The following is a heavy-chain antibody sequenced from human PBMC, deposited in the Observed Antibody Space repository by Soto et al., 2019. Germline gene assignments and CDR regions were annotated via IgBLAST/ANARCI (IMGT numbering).Heavy chain of an antibody. CDR1: GYTFSTHG. D-gene: IGHD2-15*01. CDR3: AIFRLCSGSTSDPSFGFDM. CDR2: ITPSNGNT. J-gene: IGHJ3*02. V-gene: IGHV1-18*01. Sequence: QAQLVQSGPEVKKPGASVKVSCKASGYTFSTHGLSWVRQAPGQGLEWMGWITPSNGNTNYAQKLQGRLSMTTDTSTNTGYMEVRSLRSDDTAVYYCAIFRLCSGSTSDPSFGFDMWGQGTVVTVSS.